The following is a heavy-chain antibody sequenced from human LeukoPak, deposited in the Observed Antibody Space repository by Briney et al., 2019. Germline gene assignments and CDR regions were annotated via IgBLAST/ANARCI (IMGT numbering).Heavy chain of an antibody. Sequence: PSETLSLICAVSGYSISSGYYWGWIRRPPGKGLEWIGSIYHNGSTYYNPSLKSRVTISVDTSKNQFSLKLSSVTAADTAVYYCARLGKRGYSYGYDYYYYMDVWGKGTTVTVSS. J-gene: IGHJ6*03. CDR2: IYHNGST. V-gene: IGHV4-38-2*01. D-gene: IGHD5-18*01. CDR1: GYSISSGYY. CDR3: ARLGKRGYSYGYDYYYYMDV.